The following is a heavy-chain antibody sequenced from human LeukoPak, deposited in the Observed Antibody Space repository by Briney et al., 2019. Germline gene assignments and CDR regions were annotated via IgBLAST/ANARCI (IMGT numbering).Heavy chain of an antibody. J-gene: IGHJ6*03. D-gene: IGHD1-26*01. CDR2: VFYNGRT. V-gene: IGHV4-59*12. CDR1: GGSISDYY. CDR3: ARVRGSSGSYEYYHYMDV. Sequence: SEPLSLTCSVSGGSISDYYYSWIRQSPGKGLEWIGYVFYNGRTNYNPSLESRATLSVDTSKKQFSLKLSSVTAADTAVYYCARVRGSSGSYEYYHYMDVWGKGTTVTISS.